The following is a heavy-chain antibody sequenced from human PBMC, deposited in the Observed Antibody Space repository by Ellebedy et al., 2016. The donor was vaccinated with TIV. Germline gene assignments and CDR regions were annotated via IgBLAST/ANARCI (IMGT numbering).Heavy chain of an antibody. CDR2: IADHGTVQ. J-gene: IGHJ2*01. CDR3: AKEGAFGNWYFDL. D-gene: IGHD1-14*01. V-gene: IGHV3-30*18. CDR1: GFTFSSHG. Sequence: GESLKISCAASGFTFSSHGMHWVRQVPGKGLEWVAVIADHGTVQYYSDSVKGRFTISRDNSKNALWLQMNSLRFEDTAVYFCAKEGAFGNWYFDLWGRGTLVTVSS.